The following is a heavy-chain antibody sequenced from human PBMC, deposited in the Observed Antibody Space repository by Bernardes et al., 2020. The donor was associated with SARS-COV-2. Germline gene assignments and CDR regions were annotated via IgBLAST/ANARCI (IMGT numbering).Heavy chain of an antibody. D-gene: IGHD4-17*01. J-gene: IGHJ4*02. CDR3: AHARPFGDYNY. Sequence: SGPTLVKLTQTLTLTCTFSGFSLSTSGVGVGWIRQPPGKALEWLALIYWDDDKRYRPSLKSRLTITKDTSKNQVVLTMTNMDPVDTATYYCAHARPFGDYNYWGQGTLVTVSS. CDR1: GFSLSTSGVG. V-gene: IGHV2-5*02. CDR2: IYWDDDK.